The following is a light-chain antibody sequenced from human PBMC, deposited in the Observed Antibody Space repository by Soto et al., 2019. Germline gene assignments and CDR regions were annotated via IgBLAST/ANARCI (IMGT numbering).Light chain of an antibody. CDR3: QQSYSTPIT. CDR2: AAS. CDR1: QSISSY. J-gene: IGKJ5*01. V-gene: IGKV1-39*01. Sequence: DIEMIHCRSFLSASVGDRVTITCRACQSISSYLNWYAQKPREAPKLLIYAASSLQSGVPSRFSGSGSGTDFTLTISSLQPEDFATYYCQQSYSTPITFGQGTRLEIK.